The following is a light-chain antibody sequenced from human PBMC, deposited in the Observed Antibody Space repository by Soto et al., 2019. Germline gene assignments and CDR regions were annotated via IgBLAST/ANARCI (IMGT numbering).Light chain of an antibody. CDR2: EAS. Sequence: DIQMTQSPSTLSASVGDRVTITCRASQSISVWLAWYQQKPGKAPKLLIYEASSLQSGVPSRISGSGSGTDFTLTISSLQPEDFATYYCQQANSFPITFGQGTRLEIK. CDR3: QQANSFPIT. CDR1: QSISVW. V-gene: IGKV1-12*01. J-gene: IGKJ5*01.